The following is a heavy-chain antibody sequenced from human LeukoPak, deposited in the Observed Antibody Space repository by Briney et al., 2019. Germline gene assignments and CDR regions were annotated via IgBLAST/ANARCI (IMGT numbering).Heavy chain of an antibody. CDR3: ATLYSNYPNWFDP. J-gene: IGHJ5*02. V-gene: IGHV5-51*01. CDR2: IYPGDSDT. D-gene: IGHD4-11*01. Sequence: GESLKISCKGSGYSFTSYWIGWVRQMPEKGLEWMGIIYPGDSDTRYSPSFQGQVTISADKSISTAYLQWSSLKASDTAMYYCATLYSNYPNWFDPWGQGTLVTVSS. CDR1: GYSFTSYW.